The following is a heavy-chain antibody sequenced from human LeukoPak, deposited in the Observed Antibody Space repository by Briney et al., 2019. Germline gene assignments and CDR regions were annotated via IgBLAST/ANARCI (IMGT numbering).Heavy chain of an antibody. Sequence: SETLSLTCALYGGSFSGYYWSWIRQPPGKGLEWIGEINHSGSTNYNPSLKSRVTISVDTSKNQCSLKLSAVTAADTAVYYCARGKGDCSGGSCYLFDYWGQGTLVTVSS. V-gene: IGHV4-34*01. D-gene: IGHD2-15*01. CDR2: INHSGST. J-gene: IGHJ4*02. CDR1: GGSFSGYY. CDR3: ARGKGDCSGGSCYLFDY.